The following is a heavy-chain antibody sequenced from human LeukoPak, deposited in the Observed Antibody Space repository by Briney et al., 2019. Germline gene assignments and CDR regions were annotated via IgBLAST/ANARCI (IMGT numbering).Heavy chain of an antibody. V-gene: IGHV4-34*01. CDR2: IYHSGST. Sequence: PSETLSLTCAVYGGSFSGYYWSWIRQPPGKGLEWIGSIYHSGSTYYNPSLKSRVTISVDTSKNQFSLKLSSVTAADTAVYYCARGDCSSTSCYRSDYYYYYYMDVWGKGTTVTVSS. CDR3: ARGDCSSTSCYRSDYYYYYYMDV. J-gene: IGHJ6*03. CDR1: GGSFSGYY. D-gene: IGHD2-2*01.